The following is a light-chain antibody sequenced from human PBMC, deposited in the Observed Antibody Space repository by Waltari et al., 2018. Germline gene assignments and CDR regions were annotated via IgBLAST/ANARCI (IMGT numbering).Light chain of an antibody. CDR2: DAS. J-gene: IGKJ4*01. CDR3: QQYDNLLT. V-gene: IGKV1-33*01. CDR1: QDISNS. Sequence: DIQMSQSPSSLSASVGERVTITCQASQDISNSLNWYQQKPGKAPKLLIYDASNLETGVPSRFSGSGSGTDFTFTISSLQPEDIATYYCQQYDNLLTFGGGTKVEIK.